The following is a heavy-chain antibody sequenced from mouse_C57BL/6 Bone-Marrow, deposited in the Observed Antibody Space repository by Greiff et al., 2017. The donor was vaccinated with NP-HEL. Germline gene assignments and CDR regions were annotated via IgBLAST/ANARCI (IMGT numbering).Heavy chain of an antibody. D-gene: IGHD1-1*01. CDR1: GYTFTSYW. J-gene: IGHJ2*01. Sequence: VQLQQSGTVLARPGASVKMSCKTSGYTFTSYWMHWVKQRPGQGLEWIGAIYPGNSETSYNQKFKGKAKLTAVTSASTAYMELSSLTNEDSAVYYCTRNPYYGSSERYYFDYWGQGTTLTVSS. CDR2: IYPGNSET. V-gene: IGHV1-5*01. CDR3: TRNPYYGSSERYYFDY.